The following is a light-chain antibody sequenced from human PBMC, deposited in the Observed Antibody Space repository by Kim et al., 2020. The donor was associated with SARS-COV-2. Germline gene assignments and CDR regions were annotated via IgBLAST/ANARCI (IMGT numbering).Light chain of an antibody. CDR3: NSHTGGGSWV. V-gene: IGLV2-14*03. J-gene: IGLJ3*02. CDR1: SSDIGRYLY. Sequence: QSALTQPASVSGSPGQSITISCTGSSSDIGRYLYISWFQQYPGEAPKLIIYDVTKRPSGVSARFSGSKSGNTASLTISGLQADDEADYYCNSHTGGGSWVFGGGTQLTVL. CDR2: DVT.